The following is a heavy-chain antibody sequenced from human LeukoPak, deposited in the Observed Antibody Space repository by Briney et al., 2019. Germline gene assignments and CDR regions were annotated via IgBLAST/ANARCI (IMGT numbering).Heavy chain of an antibody. D-gene: IGHD1-26*01. CDR3: ARDIGGSYTAIDY. V-gene: IGHV3-21*01. Sequence: SGGSLRLSCAASGFTFSSYSMNWVRQAPGKGLEWVSSISSSSAHINYADSVKGRFTISRDNPRNSLYLQMNSLRAEDTAVYYCARDIGGSYTAIDYWGQGTLVTVSS. CDR2: ISSSSAHI. J-gene: IGHJ4*02. CDR1: GFTFSSYS.